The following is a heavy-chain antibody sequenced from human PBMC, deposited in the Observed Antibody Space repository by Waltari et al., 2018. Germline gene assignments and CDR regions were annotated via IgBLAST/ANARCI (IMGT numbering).Heavy chain of an antibody. J-gene: IGHJ4*02. CDR3: VRAGYCSRSGCQTWAWD. Sequence: QVQLQESGPGLVKPSGTLSLTCAVSGGSITSLNWGTWVRQPPGQGLEWSGEIFHTEATSYNPSLKSRLAISVDKSKNQFSLKLSSVTVADTAVYYCVRAGYCSRSGCQTWAWDWGQGTLVTVSS. CDR1: GGSITSLNW. V-gene: IGHV4-4*02. D-gene: IGHD2-2*01. CDR2: IFHTEAT.